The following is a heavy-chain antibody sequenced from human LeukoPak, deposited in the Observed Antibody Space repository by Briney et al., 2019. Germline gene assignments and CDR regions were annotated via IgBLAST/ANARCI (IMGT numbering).Heavy chain of an antibody. D-gene: IGHD1-7*01. CDR2: ISSSSSYI. Sequence: GGSLRLSCAASGFTFSSYSMNWVRQAPGKGLEWVSSISSSSSYIYYADSVKGRFTISRDNAKNSLHLQMNSLRAEDTAVYYYARDGQTGTTVYWGQGTLVTVSS. CDR1: GFTFSSYS. V-gene: IGHV3-21*01. CDR3: ARDGQTGTTVY. J-gene: IGHJ4*02.